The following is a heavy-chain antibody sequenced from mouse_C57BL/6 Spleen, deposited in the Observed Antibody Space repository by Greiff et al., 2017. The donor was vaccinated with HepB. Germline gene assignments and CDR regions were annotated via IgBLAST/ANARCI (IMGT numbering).Heavy chain of an antibody. V-gene: IGHV1-54*01. CDR2: INPGSGGT. Sequence: VQLQQSGAELVRPGTSVKVSCKASGYAFTNYLIEWVKQRPGQGLEWIGVINPGSGGTNYNEKFKGKAKLTADKSSSTAYMQISSLTSEESAVYFCARREDSSTWFAYWGQGTLVTVSA. J-gene: IGHJ3*01. CDR1: GYAFTNYL. D-gene: IGHD3-2*01. CDR3: ARREDSSTWFAY.